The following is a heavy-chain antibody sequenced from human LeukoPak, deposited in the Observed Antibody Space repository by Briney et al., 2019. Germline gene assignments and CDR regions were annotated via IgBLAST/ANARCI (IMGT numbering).Heavy chain of an antibody. CDR3: ARAPYCSGGSCPPPDWFDP. J-gene: IGHJ5*02. V-gene: IGHV1-18*04. CDR1: GYTFTNYG. D-gene: IGHD2-15*01. Sequence: ASVKVSCKASGYTFTNYGISWVRQAPGQGLEWMGWISAYNGNTNYAQKLQGRVTMTTDTSTSTAYMELRSLRSDDTAVYYCARAPYCSGGSCPPPDWFDPWGQGTLVTVSS. CDR2: ISAYNGNT.